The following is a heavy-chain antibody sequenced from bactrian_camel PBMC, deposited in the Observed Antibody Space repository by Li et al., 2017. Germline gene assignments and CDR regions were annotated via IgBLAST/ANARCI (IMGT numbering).Heavy chain of an antibody. CDR3: AESQNMEWVCGA. Sequence: HVQLVESGGGIVQEGGSLRLLCTASGYTWSNYCMAWFRQGQEKKREAVGTLFSNTGEIHYGASVKGRFTISKDNARNTVFLQMNSLEPEDTAVYYCAESQNMEWVCGAWGQGTQVTVS. CDR1: GYTWSNYC. D-gene: IGHD1*01. V-gene: IGHV3-2*01. J-gene: IGHJ6*01. CDR2: LFSNTGEI.